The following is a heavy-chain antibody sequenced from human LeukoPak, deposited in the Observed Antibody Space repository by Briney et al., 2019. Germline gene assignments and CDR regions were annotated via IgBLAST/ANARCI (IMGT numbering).Heavy chain of an antibody. CDR1: GFTFSSYA. D-gene: IGHD3-22*01. J-gene: IGHJ4*02. CDR2: ISYDGSNK. V-gene: IGHV3-30-3*01. Sequence: GGSLRLSCAASGFTFSSYAMHWVRQAPGKGLEWVAVISYDGSNKYYADSVKGRFTISRDNSKNTLYLQMSSLRAEDTAVYYCARDLSSIVVVITSLGYWGQGTLVTVSS. CDR3: ARDLSSIVVVITSLGY.